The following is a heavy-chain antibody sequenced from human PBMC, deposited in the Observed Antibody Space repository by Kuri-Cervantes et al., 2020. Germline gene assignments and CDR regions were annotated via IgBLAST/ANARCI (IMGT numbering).Heavy chain of an antibody. V-gene: IGHV4-4*07. D-gene: IGHD5-18*01. Sequence: ESLKISCTVSGGSISSYYWSWIRQPAGKGLEWIGRIYTSGSTNYNPSLKSRVTMSVDTSKNQFSLKLSSVTAADTAVYYCARSRGYSYGYCFDYWGQGTLVTVSS. CDR3: ARSRGYSYGYCFDY. CDR2: IYTSGST. CDR1: GGSISSYY. J-gene: IGHJ4*02.